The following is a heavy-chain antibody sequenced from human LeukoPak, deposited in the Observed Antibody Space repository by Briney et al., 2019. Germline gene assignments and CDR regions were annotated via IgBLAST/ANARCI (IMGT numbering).Heavy chain of an antibody. CDR1: GFTFSSYA. V-gene: IGHV3-23*01. D-gene: IGHD3-22*01. Sequence: GGSLRLSCAASGFTFSSYAMSWVRQAPGKGLEWVSAISGSGGSTYYADSVKGRFTISRDNSKNTLYLQMNSLRAEDTAVYYCANFEGSTMIGVADDAFDIWGQGTMVTVSS. J-gene: IGHJ3*02. CDR3: ANFEGSTMIGVADDAFDI. CDR2: ISGSGGST.